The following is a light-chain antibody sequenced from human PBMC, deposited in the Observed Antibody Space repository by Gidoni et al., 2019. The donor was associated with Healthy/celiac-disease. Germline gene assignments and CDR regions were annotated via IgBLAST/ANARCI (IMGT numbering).Light chain of an antibody. CDR1: SPNIGNNY. CDR3: GTWDSSLSAVV. Sequence: QSVLTPPPSVSAAPGPKVTISCSGSSPNIGNNYVSWYQQHPGTAPKLLIYDNNKRPSGIPDRFSGSKSGTSATLGITGLQTGDEADYYCGTWDSSLSAVVFGGGTKLTVL. J-gene: IGLJ2*01. V-gene: IGLV1-51*01. CDR2: DNN.